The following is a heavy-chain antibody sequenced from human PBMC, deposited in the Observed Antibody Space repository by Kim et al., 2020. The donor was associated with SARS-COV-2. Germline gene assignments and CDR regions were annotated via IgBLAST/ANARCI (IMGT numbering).Heavy chain of an antibody. V-gene: IGHV4-30-2*01. J-gene: IGHJ4*02. CDR3: ARGVPLGGSCPYFDY. D-gene: IGHD2-15*01. Sequence: PSLKSRVTITVDRSKNQFSLKLSSVTAADTAVYYCARGVPLGGSCPYFDYWGQGTLVTVSS.